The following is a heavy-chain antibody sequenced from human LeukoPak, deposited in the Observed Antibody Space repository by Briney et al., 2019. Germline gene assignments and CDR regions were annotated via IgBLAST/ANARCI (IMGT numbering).Heavy chain of an antibody. Sequence: PGGSLRLSCATSGFPFSDYGMSWVRQAPGKGLEWVSHIRGSGDFTYYSESTKGRFSISRDNSQDTVYLQMNYLSGDDTAIYYCAKRAVSDSEPGXRFDYWGQGTLVTVSP. CDR1: GFPFSDYG. CDR3: AKRAVSDSEPGXRFDY. CDR2: IRGSGDFT. J-gene: IGHJ4*02. V-gene: IGHV3-23*01.